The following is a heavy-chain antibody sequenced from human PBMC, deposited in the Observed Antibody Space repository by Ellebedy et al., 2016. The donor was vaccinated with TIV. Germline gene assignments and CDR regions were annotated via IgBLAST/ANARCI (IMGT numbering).Heavy chain of an antibody. CDR3: ARDPTEYGWFGELFQYYFDY. J-gene: IGHJ4*02. CDR1: GFTFSSYW. CDR2: IKQDGSEK. V-gene: IGHV3-7*01. D-gene: IGHD3-10*01. Sequence: GGSLRLXCAASGFTFSSYWMSWVRQAPGKGLEWVANIKQDGSEKYYVDSVKGRFTISRDNAKNSLYLQMNSLRAEDTAVYYCARDPTEYGWFGELFQYYFDYWGQGTLVTVSS.